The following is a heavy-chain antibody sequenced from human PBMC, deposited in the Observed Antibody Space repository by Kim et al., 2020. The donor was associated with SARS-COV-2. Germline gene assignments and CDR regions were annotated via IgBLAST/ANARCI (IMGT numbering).Heavy chain of an antibody. CDR1: GGSISSSNW. CDR3: ASDSGGSSCYWFDP. CDR2: IYHSGST. D-gene: IGHD6-13*01. V-gene: IGHV4-4*02. J-gene: IGHJ5*02. Sequence: SETLSLTCAVSGGSISSSNWWSWVRQPPGKGLEWIGEIYHSGSTNYNPSLKSRVTISVDKSKNQFSLKLSSVTAADTAVYYCASDSGGSSCYWFDPWGQGTLVTVSS.